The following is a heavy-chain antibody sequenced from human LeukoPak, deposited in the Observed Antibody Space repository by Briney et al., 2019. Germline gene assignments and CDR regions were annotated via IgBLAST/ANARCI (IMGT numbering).Heavy chain of an antibody. J-gene: IGHJ4*02. D-gene: IGHD1-7*01. CDR1: GGSISSSSYY. Sequence: PSETLSLTCTVSGGSISSSSYYWGWIRQPPGKGLEWIGSFYYSGGTYYNPSLKSRVTISVDTSKNQFSLKLSSVTAADTAVYYCTRQGSLGTSGYDYWGQGTLVTVSS. CDR2: FYYSGGT. V-gene: IGHV4-39*01. CDR3: TRQGSLGTSGYDY.